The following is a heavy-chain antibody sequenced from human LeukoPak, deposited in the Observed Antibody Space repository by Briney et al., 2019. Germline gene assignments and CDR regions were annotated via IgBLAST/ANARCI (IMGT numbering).Heavy chain of an antibody. CDR3: ARGHKLPGIELWFYAFDI. CDR2: ISSGSATT. D-gene: IGHD5-18*01. V-gene: IGHV3-48*04. CDR1: GFTFSTYA. Sequence: PGGSLRLSCEASGFTFSTYAMNWVRQAPGKGLEWVSHISSGSATTFYADSVKGRFTISRDNTRNSLSLQMNDLRAEDTAVYYCARGHKLPGIELWFYAFDIWGQGTMVTVSS. J-gene: IGHJ3*02.